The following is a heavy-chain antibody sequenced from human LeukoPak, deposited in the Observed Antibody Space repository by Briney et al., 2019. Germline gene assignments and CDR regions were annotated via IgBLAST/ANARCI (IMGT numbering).Heavy chain of an antibody. CDR2: IIPIFGIA. CDR1: GYTFTDYG. J-gene: IGHJ4*02. CDR3: ARVRWNSGSYHFDY. Sequence: ASVKVSCKASGYTFTDYGVHWVRQAPGQGLEWMGRIIPIFGIANYAQKFQGRVTITADKSTSTAYMELSSLRSEDTAVYYCARVRWNSGSYHFDYWGQGTLVTVSS. D-gene: IGHD1-26*01. V-gene: IGHV1-69*04.